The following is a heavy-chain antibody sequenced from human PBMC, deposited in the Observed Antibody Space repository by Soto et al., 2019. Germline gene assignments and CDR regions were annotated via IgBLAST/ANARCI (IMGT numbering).Heavy chain of an antibody. CDR1: GSTFTSYG. CDR2: ISAYNGNT. J-gene: IGHJ4*02. D-gene: IGHD6-13*01. Sequence: ASVKVSCKASGSTFTSYGISWVRQAPGQGLEWMGWISAYNGNTNYAQKLQGRVTMTTDTSTSTAYMELRSLRSDDTAVYYCARDPGIAAAGMDLDYWGQGTLVTVSS. V-gene: IGHV1-18*04. CDR3: ARDPGIAAAGMDLDY.